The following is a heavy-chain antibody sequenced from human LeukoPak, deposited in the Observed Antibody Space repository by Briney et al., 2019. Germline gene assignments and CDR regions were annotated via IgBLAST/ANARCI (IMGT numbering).Heavy chain of an antibody. V-gene: IGHV1-18*01. CDR1: GYTFTSYG. CDR2: ISAYNGNT. J-gene: IGHJ4*02. CDR3: ARDRAEFQPGFWNYISY. D-gene: IGHD1-7*01. Sequence: GASVKVSCKASGYTFTSYGISWVRQAPGQGLEWMGWISAYNGNTNYAQKLQGRVTMTTDTSTSTAYMELRSLRSDDTAVYYCARDRAEFQPGFWNYISYWGQGTLVTVSS.